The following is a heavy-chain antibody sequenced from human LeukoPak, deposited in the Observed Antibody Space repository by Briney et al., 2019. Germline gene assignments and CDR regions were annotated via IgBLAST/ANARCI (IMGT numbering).Heavy chain of an antibody. D-gene: IGHD5-12*01. Sequence: GGSLRLSCAASGFTFDDYAMHWVRQAPGKGLEWVSLISGDGGSTYYADSVKGRFTISRDNSKNSLYLQMNSLRTEDTALYYCAKVKGGYDRNRYFDLWGRGTLVTVSS. J-gene: IGHJ2*01. CDR2: ISGDGGST. CDR1: GFTFDDYA. CDR3: AKVKGGYDRNRYFDL. V-gene: IGHV3-43*02.